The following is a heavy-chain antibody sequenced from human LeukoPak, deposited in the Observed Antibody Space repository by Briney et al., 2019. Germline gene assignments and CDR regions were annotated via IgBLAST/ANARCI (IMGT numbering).Heavy chain of an antibody. CDR2: IIPIFGTA. CDR1: GGTFSSYA. Sequence: SVKVSCKASGGTFSSYAISWVRQAPGQGLEWMGGIIPIFGTANYAQKFQGRVTITADESTSTAYMELSSLRSEDTAVYYCFLYGSGSYSFDYWGQGTLVTVSS. V-gene: IGHV1-69*13. J-gene: IGHJ4*02. D-gene: IGHD3-10*01. CDR3: FLYGSGSYSFDY.